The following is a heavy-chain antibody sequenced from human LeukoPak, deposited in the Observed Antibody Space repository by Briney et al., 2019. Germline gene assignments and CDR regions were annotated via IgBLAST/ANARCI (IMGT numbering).Heavy chain of an antibody. CDR3: AGTGDGYNYYNYYYMAV. J-gene: IGHJ6*03. CDR1: GASISRHY. Sequence: PWETLALICSVSGASISRHYWSWVRQPPGKGLEWVGYIYYSGRTNYNPPLKSRLTISVDITNNQFSHKMSTMTTADNAAIYYAGTGDGYNYYNYYYMAVWGKGTSVTIS. CDR2: IYYSGRT. D-gene: IGHD5-24*01. V-gene: IGHV4-59*11.